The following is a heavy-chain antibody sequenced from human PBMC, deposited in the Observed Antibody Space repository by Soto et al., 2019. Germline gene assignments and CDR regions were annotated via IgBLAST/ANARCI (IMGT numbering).Heavy chain of an antibody. V-gene: IGHV3-7*01. CDR3: VRGTYSTC. CDR1: GFTFRNFW. D-gene: IGHD2-2*01. Sequence: GGSLRLSCAASGFTFRNFWMSWVRQAPGRGLEWVANIKPDGSERNYVDSVKGRFTISRDNAKNSLFLQINSLRAEDTAVYFCVRGTYSTCWGQGTLVTVSS. J-gene: IGHJ4*02. CDR2: IKPDGSER.